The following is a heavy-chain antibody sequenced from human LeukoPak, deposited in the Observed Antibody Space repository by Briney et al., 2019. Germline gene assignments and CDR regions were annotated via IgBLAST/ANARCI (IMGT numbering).Heavy chain of an antibody. J-gene: IGHJ4*02. CDR3: AKDRSVLLWFGEFPDY. D-gene: IGHD3-10*01. V-gene: IGHV3-30*18. CDR1: GFTFSSYG. Sequence: GGSLRLSSAASGFTFSSYGMHWVRQAPGKGLEWVAVISYDGSNKYYADSVKGRFTITRDNSKNTLYLQMNSLRAEDTAVYYCAKDRSVLLWFGEFPDYWGQGTLVTVSS. CDR2: ISYDGSNK.